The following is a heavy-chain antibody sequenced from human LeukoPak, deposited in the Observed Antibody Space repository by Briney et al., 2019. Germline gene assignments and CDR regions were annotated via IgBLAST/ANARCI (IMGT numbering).Heavy chain of an antibody. J-gene: IGHJ5*02. V-gene: IGHV4-59*12. CDR3: AREETYYYGSGAFDP. Sequence: PSETLSLTCTVSGGSISSYYWSWIRQPPGKGLEWTGYIYYSGSTNYNPSLKSRVTISVDTSKNQFSLKLSSVTAADTAVYYCAREETYYYGSGAFDPWGQGTLVTVSS. D-gene: IGHD3-10*01. CDR1: GGSISSYY. CDR2: IYYSGST.